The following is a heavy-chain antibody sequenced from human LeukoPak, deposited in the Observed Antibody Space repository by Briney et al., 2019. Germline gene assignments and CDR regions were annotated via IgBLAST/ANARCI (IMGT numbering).Heavy chain of an antibody. D-gene: IGHD6-19*01. Sequence: GGSLRLSCAASGFSFSSRAMTWVRQAPGMGLESVSAISGSGGYTYYADSVKGRFTISRDNSKNTLYLQMNSLRAEDTAIYYCAKAEGKNPTGGRWLDWGQGTLVTVSS. CDR2: ISGSGGYT. J-gene: IGHJ4*02. CDR1: GFSFSSRA. V-gene: IGHV3-23*01. CDR3: AKAEGKNPTGGRWLD.